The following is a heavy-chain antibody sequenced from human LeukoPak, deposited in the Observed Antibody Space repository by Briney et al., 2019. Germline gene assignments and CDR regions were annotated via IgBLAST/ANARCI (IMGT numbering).Heavy chain of an antibody. V-gene: IGHV4-59*08. Sequence: PSETLSLTCTVSGGSISSYYWSWIRQPPGKGLEWIGYIYYSGSTNYNPSLKSRVTISVDTSKNQFSLKLSSVTAADTAVYYCARLSPMSFLDNAFDIWGQGTMVTVSS. D-gene: IGHD3-3*02. CDR2: IYYSGST. CDR1: GGSISSYY. J-gene: IGHJ3*02. CDR3: ARLSPMSFLDNAFDI.